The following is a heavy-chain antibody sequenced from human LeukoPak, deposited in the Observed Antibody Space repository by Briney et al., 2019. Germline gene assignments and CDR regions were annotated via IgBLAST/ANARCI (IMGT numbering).Heavy chain of an antibody. CDR1: GFTFSSYE. V-gene: IGHV3-48*03. D-gene: IGHD5-24*01. CDR3: ARDGEMATGDY. CDR2: ISSSGSTI. J-gene: IGHJ4*02. Sequence: QAGGSLRLSCAASGFTFSSYEMNWVRHAPGKGLEWVSYISSSGSTIYYADSVNGRFTHSRDNTKNSLYLQMNSLRAEDTAVYYCARDGEMATGDYWGQGTLVTVSS.